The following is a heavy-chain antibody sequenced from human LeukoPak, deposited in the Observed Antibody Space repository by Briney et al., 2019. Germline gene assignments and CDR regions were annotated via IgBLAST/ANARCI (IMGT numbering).Heavy chain of an antibody. D-gene: IGHD3-3*01. V-gene: IGHV1-8*01. CDR1: GYTFTSYD. CDR2: VNPNSGNT. CDR3: ARGRSLYYDFWSGENTFQH. J-gene: IGHJ1*01. Sequence: ASVKVSCKASGYTFTSYDINWVRQATGQGLEWMGWVNPNSGNTGYAQKFQGRVTMTRNTSISTAYMELSSLRSEDTAVYYCARGRSLYYDFWSGENTFQHWGQGTLVTVSS.